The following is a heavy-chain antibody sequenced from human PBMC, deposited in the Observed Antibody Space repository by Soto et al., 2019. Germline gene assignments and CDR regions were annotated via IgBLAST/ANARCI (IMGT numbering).Heavy chain of an antibody. J-gene: IGHJ6*02. CDR2: IMPVFPTP. D-gene: IGHD1-1*01. V-gene: IGHV1-69*12. CDR3: ARDKDRLQLGGNYYYILDV. Sequence: QVQLVQSGAEVKKPGSSVKVSCKASGGTFSTSDISWVRQAPGQGLEGVGGIMPVFPTPDYAQNFQGRVTITADESTTTAYLELTSLRADDTAVYYCARDKDRLQLGGNYYYILDVWGQGTAITVSS. CDR1: GGTFSTSD.